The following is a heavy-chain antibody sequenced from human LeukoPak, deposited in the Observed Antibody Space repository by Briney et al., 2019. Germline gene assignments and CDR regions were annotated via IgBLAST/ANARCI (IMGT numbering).Heavy chain of an antibody. CDR3: ARDKTGDYGDLNWFDP. CDR1: GGSISKSNHY. J-gene: IGHJ5*02. D-gene: IGHD4-17*01. Sequence: PSETLSLTCSVSGGSISKSNHYWGWIRQPPGKGLEWIGSIYYGGSTYYNPSLKSRVTISVDTSKNQFSLRLRSVTAADTAVYYCARDKTGDYGDLNWFDPWGQGTLVTVSS. V-gene: IGHV4-39*02. CDR2: IYYGGST.